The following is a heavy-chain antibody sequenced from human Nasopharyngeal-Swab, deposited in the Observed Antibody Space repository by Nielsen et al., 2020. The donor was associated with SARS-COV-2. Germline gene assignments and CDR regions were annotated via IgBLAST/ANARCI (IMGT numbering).Heavy chain of an antibody. CDR1: GYTLTELS. V-gene: IGHV1-24*01. CDR3: ARLWFGEPYFDY. J-gene: IGHJ4*02. D-gene: IGHD3-10*01. CDR2: FDPEDGET. Sequence: ASVKVSCKVSGYTLTELSMHWVRQAPGKGLEWMGGFDPEDGETIYAQKFQGRVTMTEDTSTDTAYMELRSLRSDDTAVYYCARLWFGEPYFDYWGQGTLVTVSS.